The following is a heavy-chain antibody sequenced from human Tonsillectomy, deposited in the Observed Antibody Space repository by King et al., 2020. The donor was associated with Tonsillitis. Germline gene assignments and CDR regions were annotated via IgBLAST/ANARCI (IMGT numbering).Heavy chain of an antibody. Sequence: LQLQESGPRLVMPSQTLSLTCTVSGDSISRGDDYWSWIRQSPGKGLEWIGYIYYSGSTYYNSSLKSRVTISINTSKTQFSLKMRSVTVADTAVYYCARADGSGGYWVPKWFYSWGEGIPVTVSS. CDR2: IYYSGST. V-gene: IGHV4-30-4*08. J-gene: IGHJ5*01. CDR1: GDSISRGDDY. D-gene: IGHD3-10*01. CDR3: ARADGSGGYWVPKWFYS.